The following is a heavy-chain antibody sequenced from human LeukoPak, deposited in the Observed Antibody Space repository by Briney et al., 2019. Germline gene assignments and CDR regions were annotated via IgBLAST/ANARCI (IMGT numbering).Heavy chain of an antibody. CDR2: ISGSSSSI. Sequence: GGSLRLSCAASGFTFSSYSMNWVRQAPGKGLEWVSSISGSSSSIYYADSVKGRFTISRDNAKNSLYLQMNSLRDEDTAVYYCAREPRESCAAFDIWGQGTMVTVSS. V-gene: IGHV3-48*02. J-gene: IGHJ3*02. CDR3: AREPRESCAAFDI. CDR1: GFTFSSYS.